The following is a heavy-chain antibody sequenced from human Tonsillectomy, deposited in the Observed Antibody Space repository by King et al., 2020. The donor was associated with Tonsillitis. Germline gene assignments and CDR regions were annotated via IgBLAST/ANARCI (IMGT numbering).Heavy chain of an antibody. CDR2: ISSIVSTI. CDR1: GFTFSSYE. Sequence: VQLVESGGGLVQPGGSLRLSCAASGFTFSSYEMNWVRQAPGKGLEWVSYISSIVSTIYYADSVKGRFTISRDNAKNSLYLQRNSLRAEDTAVYYCAREGIDYYDSSGYYRVDAFDIWGQGTMVTVSS. D-gene: IGHD3-22*01. CDR3: AREGIDYYDSSGYYRVDAFDI. V-gene: IGHV3-48*03. J-gene: IGHJ3*02.